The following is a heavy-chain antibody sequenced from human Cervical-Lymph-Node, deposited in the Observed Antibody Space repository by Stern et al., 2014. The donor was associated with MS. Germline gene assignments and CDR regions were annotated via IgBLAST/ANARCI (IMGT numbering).Heavy chain of an antibody. V-gene: IGHV5-51*01. CDR3: ARQRYFDY. CDR1: GYTFTSYW. Sequence: VQLVQSGPEVKRPGESLKISCQASGYTFTSYWIGWVRQMPGKGLEWIAIIFPGGSDIRYSPSFPGQVTISADKSSSTAYLQWNNLKAWDTAIYYCARQRYFDYWGQGTLVTVSS. CDR2: IFPGGSDI. J-gene: IGHJ4*02.